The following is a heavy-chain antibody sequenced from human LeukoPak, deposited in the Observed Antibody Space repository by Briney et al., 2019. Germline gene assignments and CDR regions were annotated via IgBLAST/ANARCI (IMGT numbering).Heavy chain of an antibody. D-gene: IGHD6-13*01. J-gene: IGHJ3*02. Sequence: PGGSLRLSCAASGFTFSSYEMNWVRQAPGKGLEWVSYISSSGSTIYYADSVKGRFTISRDNVKNIVYLQMNSLRAEDTAVYFCAREAYSNYAYDMWGQGTMVIVSS. CDR1: GFTFSSYE. CDR3: AREAYSNYAYDM. CDR2: ISSSGSTI. V-gene: IGHV3-48*03.